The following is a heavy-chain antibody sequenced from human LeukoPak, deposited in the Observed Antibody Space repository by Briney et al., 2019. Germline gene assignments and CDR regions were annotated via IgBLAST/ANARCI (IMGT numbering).Heavy chain of an antibody. J-gene: IGHJ4*02. V-gene: IGHV5-51*01. CDR3: ARQYYDSSGYYPYFDY. Sequence: GASLKISCKGSGYSFTSYWIGWVRPMPGKGLEWMGIIYPGDSDTRYSPSFQGQVTISADKSISTAYLQWSSLKASDTAMYYCARQYYDSSGYYPYFDYWGQGTLVTVSS. CDR1: GYSFTSYW. CDR2: IYPGDSDT. D-gene: IGHD3-22*01.